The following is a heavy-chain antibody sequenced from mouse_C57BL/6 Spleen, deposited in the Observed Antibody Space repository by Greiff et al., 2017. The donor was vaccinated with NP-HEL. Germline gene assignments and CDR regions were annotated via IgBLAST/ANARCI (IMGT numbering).Heavy chain of an antibody. V-gene: IGHV1-4*01. D-gene: IGHD2-4*01. CDR1: GYTFTSYT. Sequence: VQLQQSGAELARPGASVKMSCKASGYTFTSYTMHWVKQRPGQGLEWIGYINPSSGYTKYNQKFKDKATLTADKSSSTAYMQLSSLTSEDSAVYYCARGAGVTRPYDYGWFAYWGQGTLVTVSA. J-gene: IGHJ3*01. CDR2: INPSSGYT. CDR3: ARGAGVTRPYDYGWFAY.